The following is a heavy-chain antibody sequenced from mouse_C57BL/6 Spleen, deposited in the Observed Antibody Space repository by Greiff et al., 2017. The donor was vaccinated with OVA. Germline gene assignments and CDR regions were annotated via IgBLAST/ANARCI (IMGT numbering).Heavy chain of an antibody. CDR1: GFTFSDYG. D-gene: IGHD1-1*01. CDR3: ARSYGSSYSYFDV. CDR2: ISSGSSTI. Sequence: EVQLVESGGGLVKPGGSLKLSCAASGFTFSDYGMHWVRQAPEKGLEWVAYISSGSSTIYYADTVKGRFTISRDNAKNTLFLQMTSLRSEDTAMYYCARSYGSSYSYFDVWGTGTTVTVSS. V-gene: IGHV5-17*01. J-gene: IGHJ1*03.